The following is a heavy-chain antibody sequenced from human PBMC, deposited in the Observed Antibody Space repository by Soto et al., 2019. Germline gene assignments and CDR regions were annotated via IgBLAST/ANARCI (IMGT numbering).Heavy chain of an antibody. Sequence: EVQLVESGGGLVQPGGSLRLSCAASGFTVSSNYMSWVRQAPGKGLEWVSVIYSGGSTYYADSVKGRFSISRDNSKNTLYLQMNNLRAEDTAVYYGARDRGITMVRGVISFDYWGQGTLVTVSS. CDR1: GFTVSSNY. D-gene: IGHD3-10*01. CDR3: ARDRGITMVRGVISFDY. J-gene: IGHJ4*02. CDR2: IYSGGST. V-gene: IGHV3-66*01.